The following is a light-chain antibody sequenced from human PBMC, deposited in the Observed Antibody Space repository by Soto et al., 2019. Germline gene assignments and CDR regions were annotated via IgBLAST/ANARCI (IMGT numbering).Light chain of an antibody. CDR1: SSDIGTYDH. CDR3: ISYTVSRSYV. Sequence: QSALTQPASVSGSPGQSITISCSGTSSDIGTYDHVAWFQQFPGKTPKLVIYSVSDRPSGVSYRFSGSKSRNTASLTISGLQADDEADYYCISYTVSRSYVFGTGTKVTVL. V-gene: IGLV2-14*01. CDR2: SVS. J-gene: IGLJ1*01.